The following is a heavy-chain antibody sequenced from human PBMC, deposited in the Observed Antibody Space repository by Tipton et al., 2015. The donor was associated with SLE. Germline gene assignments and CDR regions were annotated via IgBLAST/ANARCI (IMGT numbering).Heavy chain of an antibody. Sequence: LRLSCAVYGGSFSGYYWSWIRQPPGKGLEWIGEINHSGSTYYNPSLKSRVTISVDTSKNQFSLQLNSVTPEDTAVYYCARGPSSGWYGDFDYWGQGTLVTVSS. J-gene: IGHJ4*02. CDR2: INHSGST. D-gene: IGHD6-19*01. V-gene: IGHV4-34*01. CDR1: GGSFSGYY. CDR3: ARGPSSGWYGDFDY.